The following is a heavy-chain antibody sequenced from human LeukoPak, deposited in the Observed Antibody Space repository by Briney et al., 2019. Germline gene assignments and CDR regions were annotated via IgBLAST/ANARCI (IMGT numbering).Heavy chain of an antibody. CDR3: ARDVQDCSGGSCYPEY. Sequence: ASVKVSCKASGYTFTGYYMHWVRQAPGQGLEWMGWINPNSGGTNYAQKFQGRVTMTRDTSISTAYMELSRLRSDDTAVYYCARDVQDCSGGSCYPEYWGQGTLVTVSS. CDR2: INPNSGGT. J-gene: IGHJ4*02. CDR1: GYTFTGYY. D-gene: IGHD2-15*01. V-gene: IGHV1-2*02.